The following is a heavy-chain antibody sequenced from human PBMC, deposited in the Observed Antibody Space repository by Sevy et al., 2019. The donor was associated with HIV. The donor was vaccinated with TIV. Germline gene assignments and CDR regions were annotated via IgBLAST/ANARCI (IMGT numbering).Heavy chain of an antibody. J-gene: IGHJ4*02. CDR1: GFTFSSYA. CDR3: ARDFKGSGNYYRKYYFDY. V-gene: IGHV3-30-3*01. Sequence: GESLKISCAASGFTFSSYAMHWVRQAPGKGLEWVAVISYDGSNKYYADSVKGRFTISRDNAKNSLYLQMNSLRAEDTAVYYCARDFKGSGNYYRKYYFDYWGQGTLVTVSS. D-gene: IGHD3-10*01. CDR2: ISYDGSNK.